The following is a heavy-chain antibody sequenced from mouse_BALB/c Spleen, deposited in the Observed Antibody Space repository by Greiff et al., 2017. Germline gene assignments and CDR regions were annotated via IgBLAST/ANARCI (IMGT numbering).Heavy chain of an antibody. CDR1: GYTFTSYW. J-gene: IGHJ4*01. CDR3: ARNNYRYDGAMDY. V-gene: IGHV1-7*01. CDR2: INPSTGYT. Sequence: QVQLKESGAELAKPGASVKMSCKASGYTFTSYWMHWVKQRPGQGLEWIGYINPSTGYTEYNQKFKDKATLTADKSSSTAYMQLSSLTSEDSAVYYCARNNYRYDGAMDYWGQGTSVTVSS. D-gene: IGHD2-14*01.